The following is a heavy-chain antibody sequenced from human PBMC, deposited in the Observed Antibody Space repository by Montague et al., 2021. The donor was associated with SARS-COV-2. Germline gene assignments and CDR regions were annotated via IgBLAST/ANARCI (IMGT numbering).Heavy chain of an antibody. J-gene: IGHJ1*01. V-gene: IGHV4-4*02. CDR2: ICHSGST. Sequence: SETLSLTCAVSGGSISSSNWWSWVRQPPGKGLEWIGEICHSGSTNNNPSLKSRATISVDKSKNQFSLKLSSATAADTAVYYCASRGAVAGKVYFQHWGQGTLVTVSS. CDR1: GGSISSSNW. CDR3: ASRGAVAGKVYFQH. D-gene: IGHD6-19*01.